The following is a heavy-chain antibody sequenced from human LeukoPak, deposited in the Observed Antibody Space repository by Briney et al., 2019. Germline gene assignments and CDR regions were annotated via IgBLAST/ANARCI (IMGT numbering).Heavy chain of an antibody. CDR2: INPNSGGT. J-gene: IGHJ5*02. V-gene: IGHV1-2*02. CDR1: GYTFTGYY. Sequence: GASVKVSCKASGYTFTGYYMHWVRQAPGQGLEWMGWINPNSGGTNYAQKFQGRVTMTRDTSISTAYMELSRLRSDDTAVYYCARARVGATAGFDPWGQGTLVTVSS. D-gene: IGHD1-26*01. CDR3: ARARVGATAGFDP.